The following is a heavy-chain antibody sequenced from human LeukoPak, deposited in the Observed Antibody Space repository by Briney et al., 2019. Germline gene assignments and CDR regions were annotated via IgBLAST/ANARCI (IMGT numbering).Heavy chain of an antibody. V-gene: IGHV1-18*01. Sequence: ASVKVSCTASGYTFTSYGISWVRQAPGQGLEWMGWISAYNGNTNYAQKLQGRVTMTTDTSTSTAYMELRSLRSDDTAVYYCARGFLEWLLEDYYMDVWGKGTTVTVSS. J-gene: IGHJ6*03. CDR2: ISAYNGNT. CDR3: ARGFLEWLLEDYYMDV. CDR1: GYTFTSYG. D-gene: IGHD3-3*01.